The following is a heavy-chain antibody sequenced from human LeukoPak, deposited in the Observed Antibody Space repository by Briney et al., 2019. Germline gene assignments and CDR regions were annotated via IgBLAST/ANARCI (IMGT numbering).Heavy chain of an antibody. CDR1: GFTFSGYS. CDR3: AKDRWELLGDY. Sequence: GGSLRLSCAASGFTFSGYSMSWVRQAPGKGLEWVAGLGRTGEYKYYADSVKGRFTISRDNSKNTLYLQMNSLRAEDTAVYYCAKDRWELLGDYWGQGTLVTVSS. J-gene: IGHJ4*02. CDR2: LGRTGEYK. D-gene: IGHD1-26*01. V-gene: IGHV3-23*01.